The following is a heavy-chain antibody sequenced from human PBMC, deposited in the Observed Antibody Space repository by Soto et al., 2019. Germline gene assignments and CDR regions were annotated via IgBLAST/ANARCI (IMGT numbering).Heavy chain of an antibody. J-gene: IGHJ3*02. CDR2: ISSSSSTI. Sequence: GGSLRLSCAASGFTFSSYSMNWVRQAPGKGLEWVSYISSSSSTIYYADSVKGRFTISRDNAKNSLYLQMNSLRDEDTDVYYCARDYDYDFWSGYYDAFDIWGQGTMVTVSS. CDR3: ARDYDYDFWSGYYDAFDI. CDR1: GFTFSSYS. D-gene: IGHD3-3*01. V-gene: IGHV3-48*02.